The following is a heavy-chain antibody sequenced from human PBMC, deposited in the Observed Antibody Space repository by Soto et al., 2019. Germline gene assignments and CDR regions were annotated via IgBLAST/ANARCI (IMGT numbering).Heavy chain of an antibody. CDR2: IGAAGDT. CDR3: ASGGWGSSWYEGGSRIDY. D-gene: IGHD6-13*01. Sequence: EVQLVESGGGLVQPGGSLRLSCAASGFTFSSYDMHWVRQVTGKGLEWVSAIGAAGDTYYPDSGKGRFTISRENAKNSLYRQMNSLRAEDTAGYYCASGGWGSSWYEGGSRIDYWGQGTLVTVSS. V-gene: IGHV3-13*01. J-gene: IGHJ4*02. CDR1: GFTFSSYD.